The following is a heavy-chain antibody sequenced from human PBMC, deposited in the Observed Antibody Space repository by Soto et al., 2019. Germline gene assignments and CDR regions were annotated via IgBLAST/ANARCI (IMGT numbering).Heavy chain of an antibody. V-gene: IGHV3-30*18. CDR1: GFTFSSYG. J-gene: IGHJ4*02. Sequence: GGSLRLSCAASGFTFSSYGMHWVRQAPGKGLEWVAAISYDGSNKYYADSVKGRFTISRDNSKNTLYLQMNSLRAEDTAVYYCAKDLEVGATNIDYWGQGTLVTVSS. D-gene: IGHD1-26*01. CDR2: ISYDGSNK. CDR3: AKDLEVGATNIDY.